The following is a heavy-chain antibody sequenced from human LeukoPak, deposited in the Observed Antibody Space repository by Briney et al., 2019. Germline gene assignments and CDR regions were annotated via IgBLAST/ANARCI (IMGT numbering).Heavy chain of an antibody. CDR2: IYYSGST. D-gene: IGHD6-13*01. J-gene: IGHJ4*02. CDR1: GGSISSSSYY. Sequence: SETLSLTCTVSGGSISSSSYYWSWIRQPPGKGLEWIGYIYYSGSTNYNPSLKSRVTISVDTSKNQFSLKLSSVTAADTAVYYCARGLIMAVAGRGEFHYWGQGTLVTVSS. CDR3: ARGLIMAVAGRGEFHY. V-gene: IGHV4-61*01.